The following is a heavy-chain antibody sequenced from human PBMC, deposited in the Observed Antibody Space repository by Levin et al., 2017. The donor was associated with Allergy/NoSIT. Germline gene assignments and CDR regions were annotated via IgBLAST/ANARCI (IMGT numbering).Heavy chain of an antibody. CDR1: GFTFSSYG. CDR2: IWYDGSNK. J-gene: IGHJ6*02. CDR3: ARETEGSDGMDV. V-gene: IGHV3-33*01. Sequence: SCAASGFTFSSYGMHWVRQAPGKGLEWVAVIWYDGSNKYYADSVKGRFTISRDNSKNTLYLQMNSLRAEDTAVYYCARETEGSDGMDVWGQGTTVTVSS.